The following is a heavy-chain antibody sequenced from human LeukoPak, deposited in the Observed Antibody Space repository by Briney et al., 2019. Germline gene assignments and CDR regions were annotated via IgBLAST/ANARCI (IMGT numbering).Heavy chain of an antibody. D-gene: IGHD6-19*01. Sequence: KAAETLSLTCTVSGGSISSYYWSWIRQPPGKGLEWIGYIYYSGSTNYHPSLKSRVTISVDTSKNQFSLKLSSVTAADTAVYYCARLKVGAVAGRSDPWGQGTLVPVFS. CDR3: ARLKVGAVAGRSDP. J-gene: IGHJ5*02. V-gene: IGHV4-59*08. CDR1: GGSISSYY. CDR2: IYYSGST.